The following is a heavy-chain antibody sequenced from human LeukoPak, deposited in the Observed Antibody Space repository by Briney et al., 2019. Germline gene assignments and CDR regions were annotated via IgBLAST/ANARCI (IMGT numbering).Heavy chain of an antibody. D-gene: IGHD2-15*01. V-gene: IGHV4-34*01. CDR3: ARPLRKGGGSGWTGGFDY. J-gene: IGHJ4*02. Sequence: SETLSLTCAVYGGSFSGYYWSWIRQPPGKGLEWIGEINHSGSTNYNPSLKSRVTISVDTSKNQFSLKLSSVTAADTAVYYCARPLRKGGGSGWTGGFDYWGQGTLVTVSS. CDR1: GGSFSGYY. CDR2: INHSGST.